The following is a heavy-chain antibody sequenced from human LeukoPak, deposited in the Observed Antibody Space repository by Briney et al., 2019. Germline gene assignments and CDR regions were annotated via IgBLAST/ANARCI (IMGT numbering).Heavy chain of an antibody. J-gene: IGHJ4*02. Sequence: GGSLRLSCAASGFTFSSYSMNWVRQAPGKGLEWVSYISSSSSTIYYADSVKGRFTISRDNAKNSLYLQMNSLRAEDTAVYYCARDPYFMTTVTPSFDYWGQGTLVTVSS. CDR3: ARDPYFMTTVTPSFDY. CDR1: GFTFSSYS. D-gene: IGHD4-17*01. CDR2: ISSSSSTI. V-gene: IGHV3-48*01.